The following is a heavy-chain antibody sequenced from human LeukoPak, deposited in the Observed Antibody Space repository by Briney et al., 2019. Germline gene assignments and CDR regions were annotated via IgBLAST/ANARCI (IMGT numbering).Heavy chain of an antibody. CDR3: ARVRYSSSWYGNYYYYYGMDV. CDR1: GFTFGDYA. V-gene: IGHV3-11*01. D-gene: IGHD6-13*01. CDR2: ISSSGSTI. Sequence: GGSLRLSCTASGFTFGDYAMSWVRQAPGKGLEWVSYISSSGSTIYYADSVKGRFTISRDNAKNSLYLQMNSLRAEDTAVYYCARVRYSSSWYGNYYYYYGMDVWGQGTTVTVSS. J-gene: IGHJ6*02.